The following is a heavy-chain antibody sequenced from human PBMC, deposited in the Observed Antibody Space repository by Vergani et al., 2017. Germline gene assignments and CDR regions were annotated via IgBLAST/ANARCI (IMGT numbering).Heavy chain of an antibody. D-gene: IGHD3-3*01. J-gene: IGHJ5*02. Sequence: EVPLVLSGAEVKTPGESLNISCQGSGHSITNYWIAWVRQRPGKGREWMGIIYAGDSDVRDSPSFQDQVTMSVDKSLSTASLQWSSLKASDTATYYCAKTHDFSSLYSSYNWFDPWGQGTQVTVSS. CDR1: GHSITNYW. CDR3: AKTHDFSSLYSSYNWFDP. CDR2: IYAGDSDV. V-gene: IGHV5-51*03.